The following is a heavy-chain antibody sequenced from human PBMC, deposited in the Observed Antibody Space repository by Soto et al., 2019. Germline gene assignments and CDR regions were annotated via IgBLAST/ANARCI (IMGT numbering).Heavy chain of an antibody. CDR3: ARGGEPIDY. V-gene: IGHV1-18*01. CDR1: GYTFTSYG. J-gene: IGHJ4*02. D-gene: IGHD2-21*01. Sequence: GASVKVSCKASGYTFTSYGINWVRQAPGQGLAWMGWISADNGNTKYSQKFQGRVTITRDTSASTAYMELSRLRSEDTAVYYCARGGEPIDYWGQGTLVTVS. CDR2: ISADNGNT.